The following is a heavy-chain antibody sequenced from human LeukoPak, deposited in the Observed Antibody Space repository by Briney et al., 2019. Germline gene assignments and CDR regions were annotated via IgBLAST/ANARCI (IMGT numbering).Heavy chain of an antibody. CDR3: ARSNLLPEGGEFDY. J-gene: IGHJ4*02. D-gene: IGHD3-16*01. Sequence: PGGTLRLSCAASGFTFSSYTMNWVRQPPGKGLEWIGEINHSGSTNYNPSLKSRVTISVDTSKNQFSLKLSSVTAADTAVYYCARSNLLPEGGEFDYWGQGTLVTVSS. V-gene: IGHV4-34*01. CDR1: GFTFSSYT. CDR2: INHSGST.